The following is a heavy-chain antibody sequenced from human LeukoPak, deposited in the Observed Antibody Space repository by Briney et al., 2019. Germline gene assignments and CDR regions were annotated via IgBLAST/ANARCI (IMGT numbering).Heavy chain of an antibody. J-gene: IGHJ4*02. Sequence: GESLKISCKGSGYRFTSCWISWVRQKPGKGLEWMGRIDPRDSYPNYSPSFQGHVTISADKSISTVYLQWSSLKAADTAMYYCARRQSDSGSYKEWGQGTLVTVSS. CDR1: GYRFTSCW. CDR3: ARRQSDSGSYKE. V-gene: IGHV5-10-1*01. D-gene: IGHD1-26*01. CDR2: IDPRDSYP.